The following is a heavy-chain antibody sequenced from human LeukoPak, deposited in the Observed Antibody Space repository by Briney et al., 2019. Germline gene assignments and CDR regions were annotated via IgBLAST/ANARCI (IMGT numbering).Heavy chain of an antibody. CDR2: INYSGST. V-gene: IGHV4-59*01. CDR1: GGSISNYY. D-gene: IGHD5-24*01. J-gene: IGHJ4*02. CDR3: VRSEMGGYTFDY. Sequence: SETLSLTCTVSGGSISNYYWTSIRQPPGKGLEWIGYINYSGSTNYNPSLKSRVTISVDRSKNQFSLNLSSVTAADTAVYYCVRSEMGGYTFDYWGQGTLVTVSS.